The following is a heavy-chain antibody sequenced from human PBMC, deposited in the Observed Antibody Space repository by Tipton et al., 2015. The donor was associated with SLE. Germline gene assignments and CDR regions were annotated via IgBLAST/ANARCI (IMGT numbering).Heavy chain of an antibody. CDR2: TSFSGRS. J-gene: IGHJ4*02. D-gene: IGHD2-2*01. CDR1: GGSISENF. V-gene: IGHV4-59*01. Sequence: GLVKPSETLSVTCTVSGGSISENFWTWIRQSPGGQLEWLGYTSFSGRSRNNPSLESRVAMSFQTPENHFSLRVSSVTTADTAIYYCASGRQPARPEYRGQGTLVTVSS. CDR3: ASGRQPARPEY.